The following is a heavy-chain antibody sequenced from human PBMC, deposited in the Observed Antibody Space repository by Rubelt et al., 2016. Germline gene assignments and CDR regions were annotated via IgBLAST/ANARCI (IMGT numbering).Heavy chain of an antibody. Sequence: QVQLVQSGAEVKKPGASVKVSCKASGYTFTSYDINWVRQATGQGLEWMGWMNPNSGNTGYAQKFQGRVTITADKSTSTAYMELSSLRSEDTAVDYCAGEEGLTIFSHYGMDVWGQGTTVTVSS. V-gene: IGHV1-8*01. CDR1: GYTFTSYD. D-gene: IGHD3-3*01. CDR3: AGEEGLTIFSHYGMDV. CDR2: MNPNSGNT. J-gene: IGHJ6*02.